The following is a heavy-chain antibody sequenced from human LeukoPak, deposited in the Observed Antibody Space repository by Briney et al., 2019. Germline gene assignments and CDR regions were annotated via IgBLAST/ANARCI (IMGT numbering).Heavy chain of an antibody. CDR1: GYSISSGYY. J-gene: IGHJ4*02. CDR3: ARIETYSSGWYDAFFDY. Sequence: SETLSLTCTVSGYSISSGYYWGWIRQPPGKGLEWIGSIYHSGSTYYNPSLKSRVTISVDTSKNHFSLKLTSVTAADTAVYYCARIETYSSGWYDAFFDYWGQGTLVTVSS. D-gene: IGHD6-19*01. CDR2: IYHSGST. V-gene: IGHV4-38-2*02.